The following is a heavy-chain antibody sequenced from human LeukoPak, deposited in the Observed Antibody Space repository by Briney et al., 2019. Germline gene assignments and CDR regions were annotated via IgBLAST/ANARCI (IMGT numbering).Heavy chain of an antibody. J-gene: IGHJ4*02. D-gene: IGHD1-1*01. CDR2: IYSYNGKT. Sequence: ASVKVSCKASGYTFTSYGIGWVRQAPGQGLEWMGWIYSYNGKTNYAQNFQGRVTLTTDTSTTTAYMELKSLRSDDTAVYYCARVNNFNPFDYWGQGTLVTVSS. CDR1: GYTFTSYG. CDR3: ARVNNFNPFDY. V-gene: IGHV1-18*01.